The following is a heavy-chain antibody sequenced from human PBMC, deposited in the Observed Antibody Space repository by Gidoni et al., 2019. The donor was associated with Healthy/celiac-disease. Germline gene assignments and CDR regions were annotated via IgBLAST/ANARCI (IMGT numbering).Heavy chain of an antibody. D-gene: IGHD2-8*02. CDR3: ARTESEDIVLVVYASAFDY. CDR2: ISAYNGNT. Sequence: QVQLVQSGAEVKKPGASVKVSCKASGYTFTSYGISWVRQAPGQGLEWMGWISAYNGNTNYAQKLQGRVTMTTDTSTSTAYMELRSLRSDDTAVYYCARTESEDIVLVVYASAFDYWGQGTLVTVSS. CDR1: GYTFTSYG. V-gene: IGHV1-18*01. J-gene: IGHJ4*02.